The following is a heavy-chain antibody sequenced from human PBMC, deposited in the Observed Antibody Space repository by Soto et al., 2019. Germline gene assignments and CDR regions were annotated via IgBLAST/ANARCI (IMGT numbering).Heavy chain of an antibody. J-gene: IGHJ6*03. V-gene: IGHV3-66*01. Sequence: EVQLVESGGGLVQPGGSLRLSCAASGFTVSSNYMSWVRQAPGKGLEWVSVIYSGGSTYYADSVKGRFTISRDNSKNTLYLQMNSLRAANTAVYYCARVWSYYDILTGPRYYYYMDVWGKGTTVTVSS. CDR1: GFTVSSNY. CDR2: IYSGGST. D-gene: IGHD3-9*01. CDR3: ARVWSYYDILTGPRYYYYMDV.